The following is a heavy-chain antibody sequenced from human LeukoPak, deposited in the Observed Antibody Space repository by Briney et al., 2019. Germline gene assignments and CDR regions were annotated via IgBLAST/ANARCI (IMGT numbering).Heavy chain of an antibody. CDR3: ARAGSSRFSVPYYFNY. CDR2: IIPSLGTP. Sequence: SVKVSCKAPGDTFSNYAISWVRQAPGQGLEWVGRIIPSLGTPNYAQKFQGRVTITADRSTTTAYMELSSLRFEDTAVYYCARAGSSRFSVPYYFNYWGQGTPVTVSS. D-gene: IGHD6-13*01. CDR1: GDTFSNYA. J-gene: IGHJ4*02. V-gene: IGHV1-69*04.